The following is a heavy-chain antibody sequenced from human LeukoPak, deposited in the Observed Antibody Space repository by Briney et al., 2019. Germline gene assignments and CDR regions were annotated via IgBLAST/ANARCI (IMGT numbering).Heavy chain of an antibody. CDR3: ARGVTGIYYYYYMDV. J-gene: IGHJ6*03. D-gene: IGHD3-10*01. V-gene: IGHV1-8*02. CDR2: MNPNSGNT. CDR1: GYTFTGYY. Sequence: WASVKVSCKASGYTFTGYYMHWVRQAPGQGLEWMGWMNPNSGNTGYAQKFQGRVTMTRNTSISTAYMELSSLRSDDTAVYYCARGVTGIYYYYYMDVWGKGTTVTVSS.